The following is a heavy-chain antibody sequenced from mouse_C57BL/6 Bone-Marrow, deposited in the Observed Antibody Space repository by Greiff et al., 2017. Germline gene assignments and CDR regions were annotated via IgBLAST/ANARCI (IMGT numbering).Heavy chain of an antibody. CDR1: GYAFSSYW. CDR3: ARRYYYGSSSPFDY. D-gene: IGHD1-1*01. V-gene: IGHV1-80*01. Sequence: HVQLQPSWAELVKPGASVKISCKASGYAFSSYWMNWVKQRPGKGLEWIGQFYPGDGDTNYNGKFKGKATLTADKSSSTAYMQLSSLTSEDSAVYFCARRYYYGSSSPFDYWGQGTTLTVSS. CDR2: FYPGDGDT. J-gene: IGHJ2*01.